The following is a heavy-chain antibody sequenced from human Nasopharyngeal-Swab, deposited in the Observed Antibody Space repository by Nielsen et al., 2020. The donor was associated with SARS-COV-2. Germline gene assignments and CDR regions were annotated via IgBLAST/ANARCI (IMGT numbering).Heavy chain of an antibody. V-gene: IGHV1-8*03. D-gene: IGHD3-16*02. Sequence: WVRQAPGQGLEWMGWMNPNSGNTGYAQKFQGRVTITADESTSTAYMELSSLRSEDTAVYYCASTGRELSNYFDYWGQGTLVTVSS. J-gene: IGHJ4*02. CDR3: ASTGRELSNYFDY. CDR2: MNPNSGNT.